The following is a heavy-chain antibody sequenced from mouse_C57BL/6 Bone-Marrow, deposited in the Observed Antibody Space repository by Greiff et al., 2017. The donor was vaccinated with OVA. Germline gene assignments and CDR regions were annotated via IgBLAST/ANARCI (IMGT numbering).Heavy chain of an antibody. CDR3: ARGMVTGFDY. V-gene: IGHV1-19*01. CDR1: GYTFPDYY. J-gene: IGHJ2*01. D-gene: IGHD2-3*01. CDR2: INPYNGGT. Sequence: EVKLQESGPVLVKPGASVKMSCKASGYTFPDYYMNWVKQSHGKSLEWIGVINPYNGGTSSNQKFKGKATLTVDKSSSTAYMELNSLTSEDSAVYYCARGMVTGFDYWGQGTTLTVSS.